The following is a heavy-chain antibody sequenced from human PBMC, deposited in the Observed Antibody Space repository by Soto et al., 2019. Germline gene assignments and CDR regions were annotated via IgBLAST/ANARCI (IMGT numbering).Heavy chain of an antibody. CDR2: ISGSGGST. Sequence: GGSLRLSCAASGFTFSSYAMSWVRQAPGKGLEWVSAISGSGGSTYYADSVKGRFTISRDNSKNTLYLQMNSLRAEDTAVYYCAKLSTYYYGSGSCDYWGQGTLVTVSS. J-gene: IGHJ4*02. V-gene: IGHV3-23*01. D-gene: IGHD3-10*01. CDR3: AKLSTYYYGSGSCDY. CDR1: GFTFSSYA.